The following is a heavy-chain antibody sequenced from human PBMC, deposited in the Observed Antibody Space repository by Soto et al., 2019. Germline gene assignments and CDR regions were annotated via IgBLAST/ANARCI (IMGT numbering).Heavy chain of an antibody. CDR2: IYSGGST. CDR3: AREYCSSTSCYHHFDY. Sequence: GGSLRLSCAASGFTVSSNYMSWVRQAPGKGLEWVSVIYSGGSTYYADSVKGRFTISRDNSKNTLYLQMNSLRAEDTAVYYCAREYCSSTSCYHHFDYWGQGTLVTVSS. CDR1: GFTVSSNY. V-gene: IGHV3-53*01. D-gene: IGHD2-2*01. J-gene: IGHJ4*02.